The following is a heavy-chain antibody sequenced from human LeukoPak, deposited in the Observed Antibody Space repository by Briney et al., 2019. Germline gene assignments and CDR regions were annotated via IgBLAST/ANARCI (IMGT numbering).Heavy chain of an antibody. Sequence: SERLSLTCTVSGGSISSYYWSWIRQPPGKGLEWIGYIYYSVSTNYDPSLRSRVTVSVDTSKNQFSLKLSSVTAADTAVYYCARQGCSGNTCFYAFDIWGQGTMVTVSS. V-gene: IGHV4-59*08. CDR2: IYYSVST. CDR3: ARQGCSGNTCFYAFDI. D-gene: IGHD2-2*01. J-gene: IGHJ3*02. CDR1: GGSISSYY.